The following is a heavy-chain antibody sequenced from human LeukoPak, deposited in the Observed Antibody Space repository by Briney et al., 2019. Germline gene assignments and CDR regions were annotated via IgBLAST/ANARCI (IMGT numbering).Heavy chain of an antibody. V-gene: IGHV6-1*01. CDR2: TYYRSKWYN. Sequence: SQTLSLTCAISGDSVSSNSAAWNWIRQSPSRGLEWLGRTYYRSKWYNDYAVSVKSRITINPDTSKNQFSLQLNSVTPEDTAVYYCARAIGYSSSWYETTFDYWGRGTLVTVSS. CDR3: ARAIGYSSSWYETTFDY. J-gene: IGHJ4*02. D-gene: IGHD6-13*01. CDR1: GDSVSSNSAA.